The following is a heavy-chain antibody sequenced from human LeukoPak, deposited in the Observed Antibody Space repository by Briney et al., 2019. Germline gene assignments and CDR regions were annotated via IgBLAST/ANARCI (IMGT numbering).Heavy chain of an antibody. CDR1: GYSISSGYY. Sequence: SETLSLTCAVSGYSISSGYYWGWIRQPPGKGLDWIGSIYHSGNTYYNPSLKSRVTISVDTSKNQFSLKLSSVTAADPAVYYCARQGGSYWDWFDPWGQGTLVTVSS. CDR3: ARQGGSYWDWFDP. J-gene: IGHJ5*02. V-gene: IGHV4-38-2*01. CDR2: IYHSGNT. D-gene: IGHD2-15*01.